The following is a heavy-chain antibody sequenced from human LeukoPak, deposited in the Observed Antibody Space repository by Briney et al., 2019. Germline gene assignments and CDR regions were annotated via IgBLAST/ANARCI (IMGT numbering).Heavy chain of an antibody. CDR3: AKGQVCTNGVCYIYYYMDV. CDR2: ISGSGGST. CDR1: GLGFNYYG. V-gene: IGHV3-23*01. J-gene: IGHJ6*03. D-gene: IGHD2-8*01. Sequence: GGSLRLSCAAPGLGFNYYGMHWVRQAPGKGLEWVSAISGSGGSTYYADSVKGRFTISRDNSKNTLYLQMNSLRAEDTAVYYCAKGQVCTNGVCYIYYYMDVWGKGTTVTVSS.